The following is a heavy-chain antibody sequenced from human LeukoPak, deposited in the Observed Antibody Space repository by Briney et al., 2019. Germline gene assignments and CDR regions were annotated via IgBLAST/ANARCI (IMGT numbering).Heavy chain of an antibody. CDR2: IYSGGST. J-gene: IGHJ4*02. Sequence: GGSLRLSCAASGFTVSSNYMSWVRQAPGKGLEWVSVIYSGGSTYYADSVKGRFTISRDDSKNTLYLQMNSLKTEDTAVYYCTTDRVIDYWGQGTLVTVSS. V-gene: IGHV3-53*01. CDR1: GFTVSSNY. CDR3: TTDRVIDY. D-gene: IGHD2-21*01.